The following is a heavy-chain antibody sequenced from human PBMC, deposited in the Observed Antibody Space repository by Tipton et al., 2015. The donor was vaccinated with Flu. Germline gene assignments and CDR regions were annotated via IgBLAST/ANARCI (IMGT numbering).Heavy chain of an antibody. D-gene: IGHD6-13*01. J-gene: IGHJ4*02. Sequence: TLSLTCTVSGGSISSYYWSWIRQPAGKGLEWIGRIYTSGSTNYNPSLKSRVTMSVDTSKNQFSLKLSSVTAADTAVYYCARGLRGAAAENKKYYFDYWGQGTLVTVSS. CDR1: GGSISSYY. CDR3: ARGLRGAAAENKKYYFDY. CDR2: IYTSGST. V-gene: IGHV4-4*07.